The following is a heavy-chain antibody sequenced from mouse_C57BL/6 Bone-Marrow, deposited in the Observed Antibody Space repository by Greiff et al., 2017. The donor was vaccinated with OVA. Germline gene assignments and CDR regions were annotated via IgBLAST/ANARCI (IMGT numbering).Heavy chain of an antibody. J-gene: IGHJ3*01. V-gene: IGHV5-6*01. CDR3: ASLYDYDEGFAY. CDR2: ISSGGSYT. Sequence: EVKVVESGGDLVKPGGSLKLSCAASGFTFSSYGMSWVRQTPDKRLEWVATISSGGSYTYYPDSVKGRFTISRDNAKNTLYLQMSSLKSEDTAMYYCASLYDYDEGFAYWGQGTLVTVSA. CDR1: GFTFSSYG. D-gene: IGHD2-4*01.